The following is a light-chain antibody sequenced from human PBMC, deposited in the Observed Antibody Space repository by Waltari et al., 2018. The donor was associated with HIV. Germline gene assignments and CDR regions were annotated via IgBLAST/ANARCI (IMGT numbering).Light chain of an antibody. CDR3: CSYAGNYPVL. V-gene: IGLV2-11*01. CDR2: DVT. J-gene: IGLJ3*02. Sequence: QSALTQPRSVSGSPGQSVTIPCTGTSSVVGGYNYVTWYQQNPGKAPKFIIYDVTKRPSGVPDRFSGSKSGNTASLTISGLQAEDEADYYCCSYAGNYPVLFGGGTKLTVL. CDR1: SSVVGGYNY.